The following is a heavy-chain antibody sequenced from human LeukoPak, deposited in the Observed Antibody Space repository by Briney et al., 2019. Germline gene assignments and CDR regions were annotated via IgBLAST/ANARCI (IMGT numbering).Heavy chain of an antibody. V-gene: IGHV3-21*01. CDR2: ISSSSSYI. CDR3: ASNNWNGPMDV. J-gene: IGHJ6*03. Sequence: GGSLRLSCAASGFTFSSYSMNWVRQAPGEGLEWVSSISSSSSYIYYADSVKGRFTISRDNAKNSLYLQMNSLRAEDTAVYYCASNNWNGPMDVWGKGTTVTVSS. D-gene: IGHD1-20*01. CDR1: GFTFSSYS.